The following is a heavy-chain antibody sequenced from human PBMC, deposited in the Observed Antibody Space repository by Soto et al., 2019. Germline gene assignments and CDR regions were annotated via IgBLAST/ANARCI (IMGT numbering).Heavy chain of an antibody. Sequence: EVQLVESGGGLVQPGGSLRLSCVASGFTFSSYWMIWIRQAPGQGLEWVATIKQDGSEKYYVDSVKGRFTISRDNAKNSLYLQMNSLRVEDTAVYYCWVSSKDYGGQGTLVTVSS. J-gene: IGHJ4*02. V-gene: IGHV3-7*02. D-gene: IGHD2-2*01. CDR3: WVSSKDY. CDR1: GFTFSSYW. CDR2: IKQDGSEK.